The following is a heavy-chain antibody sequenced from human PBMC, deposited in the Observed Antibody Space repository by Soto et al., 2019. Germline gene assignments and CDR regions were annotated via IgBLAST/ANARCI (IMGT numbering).Heavy chain of an antibody. CDR2: INHSGST. V-gene: IGHV4-34*01. J-gene: IGHJ5*02. CDR1: GGSFSGYY. Sequence: SETLSLTCAVYGGSFSGYYWSWIRQPPGKGLEWIGEINHSGSTNYNPSLKSRVTISVDTSKNQFSLKLSSVTAADTAVYYCARGSRASFDPWGQGTLVTVSS. CDR3: ARGSRASFDP.